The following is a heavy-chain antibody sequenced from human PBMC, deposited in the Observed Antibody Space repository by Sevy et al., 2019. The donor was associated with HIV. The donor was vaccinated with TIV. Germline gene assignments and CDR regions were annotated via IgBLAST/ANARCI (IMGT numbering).Heavy chain of an antibody. D-gene: IGHD4-17*01. CDR3: ARDHVKDGDLGDYYYYAMDV. J-gene: IGHJ6*02. V-gene: IGHV3-11*01. Sequence: GGSLRLSCAASGFTFSDYYMSWIRQAPGKGLQWISYISSSDDTIYYAASVKGRFTISRDNAKNSLSLQMNSLRAEDTAVYYCARDHVKDGDLGDYYYYAMDVWGQGTTVTVSS. CDR2: ISSSDDTI. CDR1: GFTFSDYY.